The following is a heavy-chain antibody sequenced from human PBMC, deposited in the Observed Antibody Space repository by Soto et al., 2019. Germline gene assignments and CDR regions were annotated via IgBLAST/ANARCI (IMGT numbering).Heavy chain of an antibody. J-gene: IGHJ4*02. V-gene: IGHV4-39*02. CDR1: GASISRTGFH. D-gene: IGHD3-10*01. CDR3: ARRGSGHTFDY. CDR2: IYEAGTT. Sequence: QLKLQESGPGLVKPSETLSLTCTVSGASISRTGFHWGWLRQPPGQGLEWIGSIYEAGTTFYNSWLLRRVTISAATSKNHFSLQLDSVTAADTAVYYCARRGSGHTFDYWGQGTLVTVSS.